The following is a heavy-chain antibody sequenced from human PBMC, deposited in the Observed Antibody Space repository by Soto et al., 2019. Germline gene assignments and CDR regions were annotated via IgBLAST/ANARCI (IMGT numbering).Heavy chain of an antibody. Sequence: SETLSLTCTVSGGSISSGGYYWSWIRQHPGKGLEWIGYIYYSGSTYYNPSLKSRVTISVDTSKNQFSLKLSSVTAADTAVYYCARVLLPTDLNWFDPWGQGTLVTVSS. CDR1: GGSISSGGYY. CDR3: ARVLLPTDLNWFDP. CDR2: IYYSGST. J-gene: IGHJ5*02. D-gene: IGHD4-17*01. V-gene: IGHV4-31*03.